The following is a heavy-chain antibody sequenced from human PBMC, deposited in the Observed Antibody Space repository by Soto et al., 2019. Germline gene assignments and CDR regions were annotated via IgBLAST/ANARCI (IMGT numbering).Heavy chain of an antibody. Sequence: SVKVSCKASGGTFSSYAISWVRQAPGQGLEWMGGIIPIFGTANYAQKFQGRVSMTIDTSTTTAYMELRTLTSDDTAVYYCAKNGQPPYYYYGLDVWG. V-gene: IGHV1-69*05. CDR2: IIPIFGTA. CDR1: GGTFSSYA. CDR3: AKNGQPPYYYYGLDV. D-gene: IGHD2-8*01. J-gene: IGHJ6*02.